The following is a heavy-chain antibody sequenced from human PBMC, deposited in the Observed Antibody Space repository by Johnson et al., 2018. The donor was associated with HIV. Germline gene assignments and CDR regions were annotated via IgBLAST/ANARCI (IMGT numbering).Heavy chain of an antibody. J-gene: IGHJ3*02. D-gene: IGHD4-17*01. CDR3: AKAGDSQSAFDI. CDR1: GFTFDDYA. CDR2: ISWNSGSI. Sequence: VQLVESGGGLVQPGRSLRLSCAASGFTFDDYAMHWVRQAPGKGLEWVSGISWNSGSIGYADSVKGRFTISRDNAKNSLYLQMNSLRAEDTALYYCAKAGDSQSAFDIWGQGTMVTVSS. V-gene: IGHV3-9*01.